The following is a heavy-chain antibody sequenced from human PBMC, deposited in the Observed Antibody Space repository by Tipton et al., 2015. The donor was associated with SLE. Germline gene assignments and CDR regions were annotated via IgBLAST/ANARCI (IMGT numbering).Heavy chain of an antibody. Sequence: TLSLTCTVSGGHITSDYWSWLRLSAGRGLEWIGRIYTNGDRDFNPSLGRRVTMSLDASRRQISLRLKSVTAADTAVYYCARGSDGDNVRFFDVWGPGTQVTVSS. D-gene: IGHD4-17*01. CDR2: IYTNGDR. V-gene: IGHV4-4*07. CDR3: ARGSDGDNVRFFDV. CDR1: GGHITSDY. J-gene: IGHJ2*01.